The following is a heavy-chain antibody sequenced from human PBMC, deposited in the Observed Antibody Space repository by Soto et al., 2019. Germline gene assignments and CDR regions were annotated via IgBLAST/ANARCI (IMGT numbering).Heavy chain of an antibody. V-gene: IGHV3-11*06. D-gene: IGHD3-3*01. Sequence: GGSLRLSCATSGFSFGDHYMSWIRQAPGKGLEFISYISPGGRYTNYGDSVKGRFTISRDNAKNSLYLQMSSLRAEDTAVYYCARVMHLYDIWSPNGGFASRGQGTLVIVSS. CDR1: GFSFGDHY. CDR3: ARVMHLYDIWSPNGGFAS. J-gene: IGHJ4*02. CDR2: ISPGGRYT.